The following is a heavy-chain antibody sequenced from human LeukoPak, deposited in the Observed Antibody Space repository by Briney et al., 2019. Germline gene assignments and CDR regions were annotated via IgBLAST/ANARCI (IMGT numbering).Heavy chain of an antibody. CDR2: IYYSGST. CDR3: ARGTSVTTLNYFDY. Sequence: SETLSLTCAVYGGSSSGYYWSWIRQHPGKGLEWIGYIYYSGSTYYNPSLKSRVTISVDTSKNQFSLKLSSVTAADTAVYYCARGTSVTTLNYFDYWGQGTLVTVSS. D-gene: IGHD4-17*01. V-gene: IGHV4-31*11. J-gene: IGHJ4*02. CDR1: GGSSSGYY.